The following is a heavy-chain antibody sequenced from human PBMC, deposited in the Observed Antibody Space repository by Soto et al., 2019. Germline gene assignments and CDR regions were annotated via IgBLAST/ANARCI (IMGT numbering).Heavy chain of an antibody. V-gene: IGHV4-34*01. CDR3: ARIAAAGYYFDY. Sequence: SETLSLTCAVYGGSFSGYYWSWIRQPPGKGLEWIGEINHSGSTNYNPSLKSRVTISVDTSKNQFSLKLSSVTAADTAVYYCARIAAAGYYFDYWGQGTLVTVSS. CDR2: INHSGST. D-gene: IGHD6-13*01. CDR1: GGSFSGYY. J-gene: IGHJ4*02.